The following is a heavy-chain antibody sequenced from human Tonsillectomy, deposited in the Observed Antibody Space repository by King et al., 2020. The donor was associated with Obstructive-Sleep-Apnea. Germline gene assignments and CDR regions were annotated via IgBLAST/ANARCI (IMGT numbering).Heavy chain of an antibody. Sequence: VQLQESGPGLVKPSGTLSLTCAVSGGSISSNNWGSWVRQPPGKWLEWVGEIYYGGRTNYNPSLKNRLSISQDKSKNQFSLKLSSVTAADTAVYYCARVLGGADYYYYAMDVWGQGTTVIVSS. V-gene: IGHV4-4*02. D-gene: IGHD2-15*01. J-gene: IGHJ6*02. CDR2: IYYGGRT. CDR3: ARVLGGADYYYYAMDV. CDR1: GGSISSNNW.